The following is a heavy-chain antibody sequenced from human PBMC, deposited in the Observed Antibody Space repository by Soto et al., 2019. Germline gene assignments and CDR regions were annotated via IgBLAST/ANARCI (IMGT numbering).Heavy chain of an antibody. J-gene: IGHJ4*02. CDR2: ISHTGRT. CDR3: ARDDTTGLFDF. CDR1: TGSMRTYY. D-gene: IGHD4-17*01. V-gene: IGHV4-59*01. Sequence: KASETLSLTCSVSTGSMRTYYWTWIRQSPGKGLEWIGQISHTGRTKYNPSLESRVTISVDTSRKQFSLKLTSVTAADTALYYCARDDTTGLFDFWGQGTLVTVSS.